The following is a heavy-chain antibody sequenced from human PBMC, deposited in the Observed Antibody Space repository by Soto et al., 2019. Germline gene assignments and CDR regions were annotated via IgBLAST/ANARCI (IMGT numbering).Heavy chain of an antibody. Sequence: ASVKVSCKASGYTFTSYDINWVRQATGQGLEWMGWMNPNSGNTGYAQKFQGRVTMTRNTSISTAYMELSSLRSEDTAVYYCARRRGSRSRTTPSWFDPWGQGTLVTVSS. CDR1: GYTFTSYD. CDR3: ARRRGSRSRTTPSWFDP. V-gene: IGHV1-8*01. J-gene: IGHJ5*02. D-gene: IGHD6-13*01. CDR2: MNPNSGNT.